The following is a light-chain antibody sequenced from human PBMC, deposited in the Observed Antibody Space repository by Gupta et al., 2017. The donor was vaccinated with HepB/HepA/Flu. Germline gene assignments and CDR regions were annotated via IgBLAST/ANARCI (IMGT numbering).Light chain of an antibody. CDR2: GNS. J-gene: IGLJ2*01. CDR3: QSYDSSLSGSGVV. CDR1: SSNIGAGYD. V-gene: IGLV1-40*01. Sequence: QSVLTQPPSVSGAPGQRVTISCTRSSSNIGAGYDVHWYQQLPGTAPKLLIYGNSNRPSGVPDRFSGSKSGTSASLAITGLQAEDEADYYCQSYDSSLSGSGVVFGGGTKLTVL.